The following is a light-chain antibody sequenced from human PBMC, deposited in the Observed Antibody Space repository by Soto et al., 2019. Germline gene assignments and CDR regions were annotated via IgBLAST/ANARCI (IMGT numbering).Light chain of an antibody. V-gene: IGKV3-15*01. CDR1: QSVSSN. J-gene: IGKJ2*01. CDR3: QQYNNWTPPYT. Sequence: EIVMTQSPATLSVSPGERATLSCRASQSVSSNLAWYQQKPGQAPRLLIYGASTRATGIPARFSGSGSGTEFTLTISSLQSEDFAVYYCQQYNNWTPPYTFGQGTTLEIK. CDR2: GAS.